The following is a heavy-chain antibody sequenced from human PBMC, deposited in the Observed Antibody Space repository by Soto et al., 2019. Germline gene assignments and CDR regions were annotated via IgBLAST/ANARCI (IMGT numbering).Heavy chain of an antibody. CDR1: GGSISSGGYY. J-gene: IGHJ4*02. D-gene: IGHD3-10*01. V-gene: IGHV4-31*03. CDR3: ARQWTDRWFGELLYYFDY. CDR2: IYYSGST. Sequence: PSETLSLTCTVSGGSISSGGYYWSWIRQHPGKGLEWIGYIYYSGSTYYNPSLKSRLTISVDTSKNQFSLKLSSVTAADTAVYYCARQWTDRWFGELLYYFDYWGQGTLVTVSS.